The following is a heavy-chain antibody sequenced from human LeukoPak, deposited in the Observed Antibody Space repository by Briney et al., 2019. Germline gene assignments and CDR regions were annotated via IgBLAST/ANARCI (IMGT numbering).Heavy chain of an antibody. J-gene: IGHJ5*02. CDR3: ARLAPAFTGYANWLDP. Sequence: PSETLSLTCTVSGGSIRSYYWSWIRQPPGKGLEWIAYISNTGSTNYNPPLKSRVTISEDTSQNQFSLKLTSVTAADTAVYYCARLAPAFTGYANWLDPWGQGTLVTVSS. D-gene: IGHD3-9*01. V-gene: IGHV4-59*08. CDR2: ISNTGST. CDR1: GGSIRSYY.